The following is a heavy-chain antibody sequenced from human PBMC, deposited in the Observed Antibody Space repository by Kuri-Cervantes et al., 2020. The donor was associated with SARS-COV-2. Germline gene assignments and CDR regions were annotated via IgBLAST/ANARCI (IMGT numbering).Heavy chain of an antibody. D-gene: IGHD4-17*01. CDR1: GYSFTNYW. V-gene: IGHV5-51*01. Sequence: GESLKISCKGSGYSFTNYWIGWVRQMLGKGLEWMGIIYPGDSDTRYSPSFQGQVTISADKSINTAFLQWSSLKASDTAIYYCARRAYGEEVDYYYMDVWGKGTAVTVSS. CDR2: IYPGDSDT. CDR3: ARRAYGEEVDYYYMDV. J-gene: IGHJ6*03.